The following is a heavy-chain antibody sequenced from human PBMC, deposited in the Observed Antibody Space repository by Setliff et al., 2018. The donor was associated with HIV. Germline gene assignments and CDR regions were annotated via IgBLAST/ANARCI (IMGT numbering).Heavy chain of an antibody. V-gene: IGHV1-69*13. CDR2: ISPVFGTP. Sequence: GASVKVSCKASGYTFTDYFIHWVRQAPGQGLEWLGWISPVFGTPNYAQKFLGRVTITADESTSTGYMEMSSLTSEDTAVYYCARYFHYYDSSGFISYYYFYYMDVWGKGTTVTVSS. CDR1: GYTFTDYF. D-gene: IGHD3-22*01. J-gene: IGHJ6*03. CDR3: ARYFHYYDSSGFISYYYFYYMDV.